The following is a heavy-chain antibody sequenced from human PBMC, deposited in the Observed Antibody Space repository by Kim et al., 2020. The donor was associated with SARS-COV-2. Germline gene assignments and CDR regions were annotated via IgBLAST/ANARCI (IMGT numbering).Heavy chain of an antibody. CDR2: INAGNGNT. CDR1: GYTFTSYA. CDR3: ARDLELLWFGESPPNGMDV. J-gene: IGHJ6*02. V-gene: IGHV1-3*01. Sequence: ASVKVSCKASGYTFTSYAMHWVRQAPGQRLEWMGWINAGNGNTKYSQKFQGRVTITRDTSASTAYMELSSLRSEDTAVYYCARDLELLWFGESPPNGMDVWGQGTTVTVSS. D-gene: IGHD3-10*01.